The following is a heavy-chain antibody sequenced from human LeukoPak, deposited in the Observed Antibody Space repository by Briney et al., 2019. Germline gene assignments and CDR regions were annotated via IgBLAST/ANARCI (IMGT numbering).Heavy chain of an antibody. CDR3: AKEGYRYGYAIDY. V-gene: IGHV3-23*01. Sequence: PGGSLRVSCAASGFTFSTYAMSWVRQAPGKGLEWVSAISGSGGSTYYADSVKGRFTISRDNSKNTLCLQMNSLRAEDTAVYYCAKEGYRYGYAIDYWGQGTLVTVSS. CDR2: ISGSGGST. J-gene: IGHJ4*02. CDR1: GFTFSTYA. D-gene: IGHD5-18*01.